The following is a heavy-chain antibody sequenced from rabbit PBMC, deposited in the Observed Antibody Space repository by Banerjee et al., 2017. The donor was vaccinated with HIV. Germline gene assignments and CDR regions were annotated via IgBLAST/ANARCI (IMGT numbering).Heavy chain of an antibody. CDR2: IYTSSGNT. V-gene: IGHV1S40*01. CDR3: ARGHAGSSWGLDL. CDR1: GFSFSSSYY. Sequence: QQLVESGGGLVKPGTSLTLTCTASGFSFSSSYYMCWVRQAPGKGLECIACIYTSSGNTWYASWAKGRFTISKTSSTTVTLQMTSLTAADTATYFCARGHAGSSWGLDLWGPGTLVTVS. D-gene: IGHD4-2*01. J-gene: IGHJ3*01.